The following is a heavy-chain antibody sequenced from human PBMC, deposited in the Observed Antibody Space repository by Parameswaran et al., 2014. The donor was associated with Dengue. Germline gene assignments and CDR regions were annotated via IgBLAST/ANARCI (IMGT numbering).Heavy chain of an antibody. CDR3: ARGLHDFGVVIL. V-gene: IGHV1-8*01. Sequence: WVRQAPGQGLEWMGWMNPNSGNTGYAQKFQGRVTMTRNTSISTAYMELSSLRSEDTAVYYCARGLHDFGVVILWGQGTLVTVSS. D-gene: IGHD3-3*01. CDR2: MNPNSGNT. J-gene: IGHJ4*02.